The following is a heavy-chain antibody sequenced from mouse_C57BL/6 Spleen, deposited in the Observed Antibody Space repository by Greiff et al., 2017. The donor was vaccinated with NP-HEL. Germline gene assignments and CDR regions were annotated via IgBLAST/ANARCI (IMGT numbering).Heavy chain of an antibody. CDR2: IYPGDGDT. CDR1: GYAFSSYW. J-gene: IGHJ3*01. Sequence: QVQLQQSGAELVKPGASVKISCKASGYAFSSYWMNWVKQGPGKGLEWIGQIYPGDGDTNYNGKLKGKATLTADKSSSTAYMQLSSLTSEDSAVYFGAREEGYYGSSPWFAYWGQGTLVTVSA. D-gene: IGHD1-1*01. V-gene: IGHV1-80*01. CDR3: AREEGYYGSSPWFAY.